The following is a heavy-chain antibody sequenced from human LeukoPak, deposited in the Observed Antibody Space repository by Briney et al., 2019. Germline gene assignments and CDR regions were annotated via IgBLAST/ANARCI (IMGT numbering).Heavy chain of an antibody. Sequence: GGSLRLSCAASGFTFSSYAMSWVRQAPGKGLEWVSAISGSGGSTYYAGSVKGRFTISRDNSKNTLYLQMNSLRAEDTAVYYCAKDYIWGSYRPAYYFDYWGQGTLVTVSS. D-gene: IGHD3-16*02. CDR1: GFTFSSYA. CDR2: ISGSGGST. V-gene: IGHV3-23*01. J-gene: IGHJ4*02. CDR3: AKDYIWGSYRPAYYFDY.